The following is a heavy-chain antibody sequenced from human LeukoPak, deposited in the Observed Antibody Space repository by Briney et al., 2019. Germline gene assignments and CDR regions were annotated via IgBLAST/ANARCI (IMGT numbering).Heavy chain of an antibody. CDR3: ATTVSLDY. V-gene: IGHV3-7*01. CDR1: GFTFSNYW. Sequence: GGSLILSCAASGFTFSNYWMTWVRQAPGKGLEWVANIKQDGSEKYYVDSVKGRFTISRDNAKNSLYLQMNSLRAEDTAVYYCATTVSLDYWGQGTLVTVSS. CDR2: IKQDGSEK. J-gene: IGHJ4*02. D-gene: IGHD4-17*01.